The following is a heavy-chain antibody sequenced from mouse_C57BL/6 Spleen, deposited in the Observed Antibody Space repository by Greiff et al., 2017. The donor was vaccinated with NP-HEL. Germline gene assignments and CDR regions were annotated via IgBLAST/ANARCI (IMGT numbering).Heavy chain of an antibody. CDR1: GFNIKDDY. J-gene: IGHJ2*01. V-gene: IGHV14-4*01. D-gene: IGHD2-1*01. Sequence: EVKLVESGAELVRPGASVKLSCTASGFNIKDDYMHWVKQRPEQGLEWIGWIDPENGDTEYASKFQGKATITADTSSNTAYLQLSSLTSEDTAVYYCTTSDGNSYYFDYWGQGTTLTVSS. CDR3: TTSDGNSYYFDY. CDR2: IDPENGDT.